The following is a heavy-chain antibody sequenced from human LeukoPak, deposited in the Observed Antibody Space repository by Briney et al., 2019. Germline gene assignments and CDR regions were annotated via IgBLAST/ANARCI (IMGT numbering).Heavy chain of an antibody. D-gene: IGHD3-22*01. CDR2: FYSDGSRT. CDR3: AKASAMIVVVSKHFDY. J-gene: IGHJ4*02. CDR1: GFTFDDYA. V-gene: IGHV3-23*03. Sequence: GGSLRLSCAASGFTFDDYAMHWVRQAPGKGLVWVSRFYSDGSRTNYADSVKGRFTISRDNSKNTLYLQMNSLRAEDTAVYYCAKASAMIVVVSKHFDYWGQGTLVTVSS.